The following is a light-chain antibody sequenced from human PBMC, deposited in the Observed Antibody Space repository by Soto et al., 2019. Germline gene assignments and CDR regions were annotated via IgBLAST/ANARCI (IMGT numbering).Light chain of an antibody. V-gene: IGLV1-44*01. CDR2: YNN. CDR3: AAWDDTLKRDV. Sequence: QSVLTQPPSASGTPGQTVSISCSGSNSNIASNTVNWYQHLPGTAPKLLIYYNNQRPSGVPDRFSGSKSGTSASLAISGLQSEDESDYYCAAWDDTLKRDVFGTGTKLTVL. CDR1: NSNIASNT. J-gene: IGLJ1*01.